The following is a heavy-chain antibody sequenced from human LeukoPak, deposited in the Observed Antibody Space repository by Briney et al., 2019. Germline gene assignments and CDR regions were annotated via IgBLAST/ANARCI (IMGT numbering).Heavy chain of an antibody. CDR3: ARGSDRGYNYGFDY. D-gene: IGHD5-18*01. CDR2: IYPDDSDT. Sequence: GESLKISCKASGYNFTTYWIAWVRQMPGKGLECMGIIYPDDSDTRYSPSFQGQVTISADRSIGTAYLQWSSLKASDTAMYYCARGSDRGYNYGFDYWGQGTLVTVSS. V-gene: IGHV5-51*01. J-gene: IGHJ4*02. CDR1: GYNFTTYW.